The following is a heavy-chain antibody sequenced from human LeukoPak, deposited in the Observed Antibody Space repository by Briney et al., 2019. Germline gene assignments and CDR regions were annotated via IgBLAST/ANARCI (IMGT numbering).Heavy chain of an antibody. CDR1: GFTFSSYE. J-gene: IGHJ2*01. V-gene: IGHV3-48*03. CDR3: ASSYWYFDL. CDR2: ISSSGSTI. Sequence: GGSLRLSCAASGFTFSSYEMNWVRQAPGKGLEWVSYISSSGSTIYYADSVKGRFTISRDNAKNSLYLQMNNLRAEDTAVYYCASSYWYFDLWGRGTLVTVSS.